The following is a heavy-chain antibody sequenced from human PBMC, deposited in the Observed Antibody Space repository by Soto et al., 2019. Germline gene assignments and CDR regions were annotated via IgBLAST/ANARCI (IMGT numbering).Heavy chain of an antibody. V-gene: IGHV4-4*02. Sequence: DPAPGLVGPSGPRSFPCPAPGASFSPANWGGGARHPPGRGWRWMGEFYHSGSTNYNLALKSRVTLSVDKSKNQFSLRLSSVTAADTATYYCARRGGGVVLAATTPFDYWGQGTLVTVSS. CDR3: ARRGGGVVLAATTPFDY. CDR2: FYHSGST. D-gene: IGHD2-15*01. J-gene: IGHJ4*02. CDR1: GASFSPANW.